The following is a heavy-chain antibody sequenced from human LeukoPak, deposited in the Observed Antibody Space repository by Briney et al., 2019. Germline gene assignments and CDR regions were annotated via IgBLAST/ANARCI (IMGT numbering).Heavy chain of an antibody. CDR3: ARDAPQWRNAFDF. CDR1: GYTFTNTG. CDR2: VSAYKWKT. V-gene: IGHV1-18*01. D-gene: IGHD6-19*01. Sequence: ASVKVSCKACGYTFTNTGICWVRQAPGQGLEWMGWVSAYKWKTNYAQKFQGRVTMTTDTSTSTAYMELRSLRSDDTAVYFCARDAPQWRNAFDFWGQGTMVTVSS. J-gene: IGHJ3*01.